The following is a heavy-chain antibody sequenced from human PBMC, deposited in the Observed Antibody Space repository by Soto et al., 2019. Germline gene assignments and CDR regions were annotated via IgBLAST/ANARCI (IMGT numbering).Heavy chain of an antibody. V-gene: IGHV3-30-3*01. CDR2: ISYDGSNK. D-gene: IGHD5-12*01. CDR1: GFTFSSYA. CDR3: ARDTATAPHYYYYYGMDV. Sequence: GGSLRLSCAASGFTFSSYAMHWVRQAPGKGLEWVAVISYDGSNKYYADSVKGRFTISRDNSKNTLYLQMNSLRAEDTAVYYCARDTATAPHYYYYYGMDVWGQGTTVTVSS. J-gene: IGHJ6*02.